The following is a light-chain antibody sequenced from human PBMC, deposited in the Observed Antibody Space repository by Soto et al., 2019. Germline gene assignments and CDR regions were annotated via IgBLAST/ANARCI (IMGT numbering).Light chain of an antibody. Sequence: QSVLTQPSSASGTPGQRVTISCSGSSSNIGGNPVNWFQQLPGTAPKLLVYSKNQRPSGVPDRFSGSKSGTSASLAISGLQSDDEGDYYCASWDDSLDDYVFGTGTKVTVL. CDR2: SKN. CDR3: ASWDDSLDDYV. V-gene: IGLV1-44*01. J-gene: IGLJ1*01. CDR1: SSNIGGNP.